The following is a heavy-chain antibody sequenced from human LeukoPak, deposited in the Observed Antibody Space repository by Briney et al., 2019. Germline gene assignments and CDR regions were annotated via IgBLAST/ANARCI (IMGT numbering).Heavy chain of an antibody. J-gene: IGHJ4*02. Sequence: GRSLRLSCTASGFTFGDYAMSWVRQAPGKGLEWVSVISVSGGSTYYADSVKGRFTISRDNSKNTLYLQMNSLRVEDTAVYYCAKGGGATVPFDNWGQGTLVTVSS. CDR1: GFTFGDYA. V-gene: IGHV3-23*01. CDR3: AKGGGATVPFDN. D-gene: IGHD4-11*01. CDR2: ISVSGGST.